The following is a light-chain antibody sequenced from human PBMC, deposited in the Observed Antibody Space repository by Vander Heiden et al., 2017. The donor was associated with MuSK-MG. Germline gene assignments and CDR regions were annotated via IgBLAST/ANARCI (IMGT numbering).Light chain of an antibody. CDR1: SSDVGNFNV. CDR3: CSDAGSRTYV. Sequence: QSALTHPASVSGSPVQSITIFCPVTSSDVGNFNVVSWYQHFPGKAPKLMIYDVSKRPSGVSSRFSGSKYGNTAFLTISGRQTEDEADYYCCSDAGSRTYVFGSGTTVTVL. CDR2: DVS. V-gene: IGLV2-23*02. J-gene: IGLJ1*01.